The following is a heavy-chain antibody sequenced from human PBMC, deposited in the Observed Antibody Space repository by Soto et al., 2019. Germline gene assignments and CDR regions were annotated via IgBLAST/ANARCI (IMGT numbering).Heavy chain of an antibody. V-gene: IGHV4-59*11. CDR3: AHRSLGVLLDY. Sequence: SETLSLTCTVSGGSISSHSWSWIRQPPGKGLEWIGYIYYSGSTNYNPSLKSRLTITKDTSKNQVVLTMTNMDPVDTATYYCAHRSLGVLLDYWGQGTLVTVSS. J-gene: IGHJ4*02. CDR1: GGSISSHS. CDR2: IYYSGST. D-gene: IGHD3-16*01.